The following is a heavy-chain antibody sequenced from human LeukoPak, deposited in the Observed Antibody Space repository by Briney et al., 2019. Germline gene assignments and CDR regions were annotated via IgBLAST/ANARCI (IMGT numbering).Heavy chain of an antibody. CDR3: ARRAGAYSHPYDY. D-gene: IGHD4/OR15-4a*01. J-gene: IGHJ4*02. Sequence: GGSLRLSCTVSGFTVSSNSMSWVRQAPGKGLEWVSFIYSGTIHYSDSVKGRFTISRDNSKNTLYLQMNSLRAGDTAVYYCARRAGAYSHPYDYWGQGALVTVSS. CDR2: IYSGTI. V-gene: IGHV3-53*01. CDR1: GFTVSSNS.